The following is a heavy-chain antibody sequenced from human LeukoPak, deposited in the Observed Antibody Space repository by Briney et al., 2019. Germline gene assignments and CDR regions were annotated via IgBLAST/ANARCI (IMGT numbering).Heavy chain of an antibody. J-gene: IGHJ3*02. Sequence: PSETLSLTCTVSGFSISSYYWGWVRQPPGKGLEWVGYIYYSGSTNYNPSLKSRVTISVDTSKNQFSLKLGSVTAADTAVYYCARCPRAAFDIWGQGTMVTVSS. CDR2: IYYSGST. CDR3: ARCPRAAFDI. V-gene: IGHV4-59*01. CDR1: GFSISSYY.